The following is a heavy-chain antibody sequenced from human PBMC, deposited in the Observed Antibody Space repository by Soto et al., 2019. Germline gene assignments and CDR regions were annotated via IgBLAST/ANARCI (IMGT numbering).Heavy chain of an antibody. CDR2: FDPEDGET. CDR3: ATFSLTGQRAEYFQH. CDR1: GYTLTELA. D-gene: IGHD1-1*01. Sequence: GASVKVSCKVSGYTLTELAMHWVRQAPGKGLEWMGGFDPEDGETIYAQKFQGRVTMTEDTSTDTAYMELSSLRSEDTAVYYCATFSLTGQRAEYFQHWGQGTLVTVSS. J-gene: IGHJ1*01. V-gene: IGHV1-24*01.